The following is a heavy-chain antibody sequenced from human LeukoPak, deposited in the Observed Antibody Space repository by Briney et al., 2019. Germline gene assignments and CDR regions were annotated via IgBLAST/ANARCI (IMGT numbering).Heavy chain of an antibody. Sequence: SVKVSCKASGYTFTSYAMNWVRQAPGQGLEWMGGIIPIFGTANYAQKFQGRVTITADESTCTAYMELSSLRSEDTAVYYCARDRRAYYYDSSGYYYDYWGQGTLVTVSS. D-gene: IGHD3-22*01. CDR3: ARDRRAYYYDSSGYYYDY. J-gene: IGHJ4*02. CDR2: IIPIFGTA. V-gene: IGHV1-69*13. CDR1: GYTFTSYA.